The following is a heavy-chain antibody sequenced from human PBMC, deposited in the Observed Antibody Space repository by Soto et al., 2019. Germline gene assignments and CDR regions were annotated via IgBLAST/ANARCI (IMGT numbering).Heavy chain of an antibody. CDR3: ARASSSWYESPFDY. V-gene: IGHV4-4*02. CDR1: GGSISRSNW. CDR2: IYHSGST. D-gene: IGHD6-13*01. J-gene: IGHJ4*02. Sequence: QVQLQESGPGLVKPSGTLSLTCAVSGGSISRSNWWSWVRQPPGKGLEWIGEIYHSGSTNYNPSLKRRVTISVVKSKNRFSVKLSSVTAADTAVYYCARASSSWYESPFDYWGRGTMVTVSS.